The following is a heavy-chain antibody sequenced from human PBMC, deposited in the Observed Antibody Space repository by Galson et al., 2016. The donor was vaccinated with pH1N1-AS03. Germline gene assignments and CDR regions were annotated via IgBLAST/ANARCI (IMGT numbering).Heavy chain of an antibody. CDR2: ISGSGEGT. D-gene: IGHD2-2*01. J-gene: IGHJ6*02. V-gene: IGHV3-23*01. Sequence: SLRLSCAASGFTFNNCGMSWVRQAPGKGLEWVAGISGSGEGTYCLDSVKGRFTISRDNSKNTVYLQMNSLRVEDTAVYYCAKEGPPALLFYYAMDVWGHGTTVTVS. CDR1: GFTFNNCG. CDR3: AKEGPPALLFYYAMDV.